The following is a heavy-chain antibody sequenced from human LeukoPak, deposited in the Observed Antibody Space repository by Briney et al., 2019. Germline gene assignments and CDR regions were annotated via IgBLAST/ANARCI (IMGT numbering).Heavy chain of an antibody. D-gene: IGHD2-2*01. CDR1: GYTFTSYY. CDR3: ARDLPNCSSTSCKGTLGY. Sequence: ASVKVSCKASGYTFTSYYMHWVRQAPGQGLEWMGIINPSGGSTSYAQKFQGRVTMTRDTSTSTVYMELSSLRSEDTAVYYCARDLPNCSSTSCKGTLGYWGQGTLVTVSS. V-gene: IGHV1-46*01. J-gene: IGHJ4*02. CDR2: INPSGGST.